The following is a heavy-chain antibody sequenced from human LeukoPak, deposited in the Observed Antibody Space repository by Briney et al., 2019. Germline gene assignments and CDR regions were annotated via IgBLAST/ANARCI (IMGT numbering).Heavy chain of an antibody. Sequence: GGSLRLSCAASGFTFSSYAMSWVRQAPGKGLEWVSAISGSGGSTYYADSVKGRFTISRDNAKNSLYLPMTRLRAEDTAVYYCARDQWLAHDAFDLWGQGTMVTVSS. D-gene: IGHD6-19*01. CDR3: ARDQWLAHDAFDL. CDR2: ISGSGGST. V-gene: IGHV3-23*01. J-gene: IGHJ3*01. CDR1: GFTFSSYA.